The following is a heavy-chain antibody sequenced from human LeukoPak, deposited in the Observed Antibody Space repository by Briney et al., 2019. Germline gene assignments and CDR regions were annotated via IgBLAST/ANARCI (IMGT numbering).Heavy chain of an antibody. Sequence: GGSLRLSCAASGLTVSINCMNWVRQAPGKGLVWVSRIASDGSSTTCADSVKGRFSISRDNAKNTLYLQMNSLRVEDTAVYYCARGRPHGNDYWGQGTLVTVSS. J-gene: IGHJ4*02. CDR1: GLTVSINC. D-gene: IGHD4-23*01. CDR2: IASDGSST. CDR3: ARGRPHGNDY. V-gene: IGHV3-74*01.